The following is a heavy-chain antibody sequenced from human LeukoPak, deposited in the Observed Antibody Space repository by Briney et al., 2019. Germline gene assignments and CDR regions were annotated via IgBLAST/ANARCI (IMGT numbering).Heavy chain of an antibody. CDR1: GGSISSYY. Sequence: TSETLSLTCTVSGGSISSYYWSWIRQPAGKGLEWIGRIYTSGSTNYNPSLKSRVTMSVDTSKNQFSLKLSSVTAADTAVYYCASSGSVFGVVSDAFDIWGQGTMVTVSS. V-gene: IGHV4-4*07. D-gene: IGHD3-3*01. CDR3: ASSGSVFGVVSDAFDI. CDR2: IYTSGST. J-gene: IGHJ3*02.